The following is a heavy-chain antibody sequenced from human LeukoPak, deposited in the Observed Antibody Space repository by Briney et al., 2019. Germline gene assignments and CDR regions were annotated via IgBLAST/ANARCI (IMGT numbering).Heavy chain of an antibody. CDR2: INPSTGGT. CDR3: ARVGSWGDLLLIFDY. Sequence: ASVKVSCKASGYTFTGYYMHWVRQTPGQGLEWMGWINPSTGGTNCAQKFQGRVTMTRDTSITTAYMELSGLRSDDTAVYYCARVGSWGDLLLIFDYWGQGTLVTVSS. D-gene: IGHD1-26*01. V-gene: IGHV1-2*02. CDR1: GYTFTGYY. J-gene: IGHJ4*02.